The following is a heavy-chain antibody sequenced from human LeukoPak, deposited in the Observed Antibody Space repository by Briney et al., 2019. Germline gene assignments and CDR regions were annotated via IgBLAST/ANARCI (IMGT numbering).Heavy chain of an antibody. CDR3: ARAVGPFDI. V-gene: IGHV3-33*01. Sequence: GRSLRLSCAASGFTFSTYGMHWVRQAPGKGLEWVAVIWIDGSIKYYADSVKGRFTISRDNSKNTLYLQMNSLRAEDTAVYYCARAVGPFDIWGQGTIVIVSS. CDR2: IWIDGSIK. CDR1: GFTFSTYG. J-gene: IGHJ3*02.